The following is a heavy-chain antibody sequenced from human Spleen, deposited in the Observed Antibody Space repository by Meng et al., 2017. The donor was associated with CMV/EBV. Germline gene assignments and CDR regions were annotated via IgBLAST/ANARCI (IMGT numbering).Heavy chain of an antibody. CDR3: AKDEGGSGPVDY. CDR2: IYYSGST. D-gene: IGHD6-19*01. Sequence: SETLSLTCTVSGGSISSYYWSWIRQPPGKGLEWIGYIYYSGSTNYNPSLKSRVTISVDTSKNQFSLKLSSVTAADTAVYYCAKDEGGSGPVDYWGQGTLVTVSS. CDR1: GGSISSYY. J-gene: IGHJ4*02. V-gene: IGHV4-59*01.